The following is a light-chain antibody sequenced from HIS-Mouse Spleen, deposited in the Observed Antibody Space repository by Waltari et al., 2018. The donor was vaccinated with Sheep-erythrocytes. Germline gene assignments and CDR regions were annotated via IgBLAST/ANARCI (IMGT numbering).Light chain of an antibody. Sequence: QAALTQPRSLPGPPGQSVTHSCPGTSRDVGGYTYGSWYQRHPGKSPKPMIYDDSERPSGLPDRFSGSKSRNTASLTISGLQAEDEADYYCCSYAGSYNHVFATGTKVTVL. V-gene: IGLV2-11*01. CDR3: CSYAGSYNHV. CDR2: DDS. CDR1: SRDVGGYTY. J-gene: IGLJ1*01.